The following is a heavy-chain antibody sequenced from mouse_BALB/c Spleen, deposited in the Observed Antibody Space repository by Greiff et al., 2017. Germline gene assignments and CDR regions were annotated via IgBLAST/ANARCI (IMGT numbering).Heavy chain of an antibody. CDR3: ARSTVVDSWFAY. CDR1: GYSFTGYF. Sequence: VQLKESGPELVKPGASVKISCKASGYSFTGYFMNWVMQSHGKSLEWIGRINPYNGDTFYNQKFKGKATLTVDKSSSTAHMELRSLASEDSAVYYCARSTVVDSWFAYWGQGTLVTVSA. CDR2: INPYNGDT. D-gene: IGHD1-1*01. J-gene: IGHJ3*01. V-gene: IGHV1-20*02.